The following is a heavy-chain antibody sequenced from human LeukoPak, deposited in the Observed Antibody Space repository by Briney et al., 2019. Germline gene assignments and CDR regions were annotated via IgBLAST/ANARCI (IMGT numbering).Heavy chain of an antibody. V-gene: IGHV3-53*01. Sequence: GGSLRLSCAASGFTVSSNYMSWVRQAPGKGLERVSVIYSGGSTYYADSVKGRFTISRDNSKNTLYLQMNSLRAEDTAVYYCARALGAAAGIDYWGQGTLVTVSS. D-gene: IGHD6-13*01. CDR1: GFTVSSNY. CDR2: IYSGGST. CDR3: ARALGAAAGIDY. J-gene: IGHJ4*02.